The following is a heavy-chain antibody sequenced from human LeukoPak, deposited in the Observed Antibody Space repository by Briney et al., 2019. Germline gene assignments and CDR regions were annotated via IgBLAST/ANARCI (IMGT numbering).Heavy chain of an antibody. Sequence: SETLSLTCTVSGGSISSSSYYWGWIRQPPGKGLEWIGSIYYSGSTYYNPSLKSRVTISVDTSKNQFSLKLSSVTAADTAVYYCARQAAATPPGDYWGQGTLVTVSS. V-gene: IGHV4-39*01. J-gene: IGHJ4*02. CDR1: GGSISSSSYY. D-gene: IGHD6-13*01. CDR2: IYYSGST. CDR3: ARQAAATPPGDY.